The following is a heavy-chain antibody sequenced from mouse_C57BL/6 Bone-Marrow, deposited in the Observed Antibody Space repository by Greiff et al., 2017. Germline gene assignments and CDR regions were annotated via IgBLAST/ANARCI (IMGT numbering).Heavy chain of an antibody. Sequence: DVLLVESGGGLVQPGGSLKLSCAASGFTFSDYYMYWVRQTPEQRLEWVAYISNGGGSTYYPDTVKGRFTISRDNAKNTLYLQMSRLKSEDTAMYYCARGGIYYDYRDFDYWGQGTTLTVSS. CDR3: ARGGIYYDYRDFDY. CDR1: GFTFSDYY. CDR2: ISNGGGST. D-gene: IGHD2-4*01. J-gene: IGHJ2*01. V-gene: IGHV5-12*01.